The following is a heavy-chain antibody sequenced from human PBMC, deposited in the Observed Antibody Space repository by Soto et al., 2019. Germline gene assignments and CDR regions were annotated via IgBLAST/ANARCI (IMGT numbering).Heavy chain of an antibody. CDR1: GDSISRSANY. D-gene: IGHD3-16*02. V-gene: IGHV4-39*01. CDR2: FYYSGKT. CDR3: AKHPFIPLVTPYWYFDV. J-gene: IGHJ2*01. Sequence: QLQLQESGPGLVKASETLSLTCSVSGDSISRSANYWGWVRHSPGRGLAWIGSFYYSGKTYFNPSLRIRVSFSADTSKKQLSLRLTSVTAADTARYFCAKHPFIPLVTPYWYFDVWGRGTLVTVST.